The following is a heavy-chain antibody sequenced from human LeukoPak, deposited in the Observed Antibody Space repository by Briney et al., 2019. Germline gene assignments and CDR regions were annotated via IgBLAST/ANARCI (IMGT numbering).Heavy chain of an antibody. D-gene: IGHD6-6*01. J-gene: IGHJ5*02. Sequence: PGGSLRLSCAASGFTFSSYSMNWVRQAPGKGLEWVSSISSSSSYIYYADSVKGRFTISRDNAKNSLYLQMNSLRAEDTAVYYCARDEVVYSSSNWFDPWGQGTLVTVSS. CDR2: ISSSSSYI. CDR3: ARDEVVYSSSNWFDP. V-gene: IGHV3-21*01. CDR1: GFTFSSYS.